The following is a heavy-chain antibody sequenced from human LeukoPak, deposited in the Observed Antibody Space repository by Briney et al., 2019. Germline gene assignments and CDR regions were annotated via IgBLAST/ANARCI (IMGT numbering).Heavy chain of an antibody. V-gene: IGHV3-21*04. CDR3: GGDQSYGSGSYQDY. J-gene: IGHJ4*02. Sequence: GGSLRLSCAASGFTFSSYSMNWVRQAPGKGLEWVSSISSSSSYIYYADSMKGRFTISRDNAKNSLYLQMNSLRSDDTAVYYCGGDQSYGSGSYQDYWGQGTLVTVSS. CDR1: GFTFSSYS. CDR2: ISSSSSYI. D-gene: IGHD3-10*01.